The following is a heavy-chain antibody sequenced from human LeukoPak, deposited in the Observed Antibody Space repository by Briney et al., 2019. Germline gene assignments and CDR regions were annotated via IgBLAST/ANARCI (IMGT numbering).Heavy chain of an antibody. D-gene: IGHD3-22*01. CDR2: IIPIFGTA. Sequence: SVKVSCKASGYTFTSYGISWVRQAPGQGLEWMGGIIPIFGTANYAQKFQGRVTITADESTSTAYMELSSLRSEDTAVYYCARDSHYYDSSGPPGNYYYGMDVWGQGTTVTVSS. CDR1: GYTFTSYG. J-gene: IGHJ6*02. CDR3: ARDSHYYDSSGPPGNYYYGMDV. V-gene: IGHV1-69*13.